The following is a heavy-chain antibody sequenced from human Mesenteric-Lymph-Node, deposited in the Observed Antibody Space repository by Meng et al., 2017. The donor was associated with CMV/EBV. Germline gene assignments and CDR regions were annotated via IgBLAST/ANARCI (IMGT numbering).Heavy chain of an antibody. Sequence: GFPFISYAMHWVRQAPGKGLAWVAVISYDGSNKYYADSVKGRFTISRDNSKNTLYLQMNSLRAEDTAVYYCARSTGSLIWASEVFDYWGQGTLVTVSS. D-gene: IGHD2-8*02. CDR2: ISYDGSNK. CDR3: ARSTGSLIWASEVFDY. V-gene: IGHV3-30-3*01. CDR1: GFPFISYA. J-gene: IGHJ4*02.